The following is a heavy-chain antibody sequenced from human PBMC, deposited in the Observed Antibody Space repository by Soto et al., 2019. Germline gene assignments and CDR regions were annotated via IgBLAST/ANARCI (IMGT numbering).Heavy chain of an antibody. D-gene: IGHD6-19*01. J-gene: IGHJ6*02. Sequence: GELLKVPRKGSGYSFNSYWIGWVRQMPGKGLEWMGIIYPGDSDTRYSPSFQGQVTISADKSISTAYLQWSSLKASDTAMYYCARPREAGKYYYGVDVWGQGTTVTVSS. CDR1: GYSFNSYW. CDR3: ARPREAGKYYYGVDV. V-gene: IGHV5-51*01. CDR2: IYPGDSDT.